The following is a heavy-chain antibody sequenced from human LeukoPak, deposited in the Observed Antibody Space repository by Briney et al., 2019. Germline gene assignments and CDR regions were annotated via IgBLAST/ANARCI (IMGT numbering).Heavy chain of an antibody. Sequence: ASVKVSCKASGYTFTSYDINWVRQATGQGLEWMGWMNPNSGNTGYAQKFQGRVTITRNTSISTAYMELSSLRSEDTAAYYCARTAYYDFWSGYPWFDPWGQGTLVTVSS. CDR2: MNPNSGNT. J-gene: IGHJ5*02. CDR1: GYTFTSYD. CDR3: ARTAYYDFWSGYPWFDP. V-gene: IGHV1-8*03. D-gene: IGHD3-3*01.